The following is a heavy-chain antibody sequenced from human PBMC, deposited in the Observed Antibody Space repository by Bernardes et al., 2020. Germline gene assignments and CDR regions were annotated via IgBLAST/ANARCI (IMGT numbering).Heavy chain of an antibody. V-gene: IGHV3-48*02. D-gene: IGHD3-10*01. CDR3: ARDRGLIRFRSYYYYGMDV. CDR1: GFTFSSYY. CDR2: ISGSSNTI. Sequence: GGSLRLSCAASGFTFSSYYMNWVRQAPGKGLEWVSYISGSSNTIYYADSVKGRFTISRDNAKNSLYLQMNSLRDEDTAVYYCARDRGLIRFRSYYYYGMDVWGQGTTVTVSS. J-gene: IGHJ6*02.